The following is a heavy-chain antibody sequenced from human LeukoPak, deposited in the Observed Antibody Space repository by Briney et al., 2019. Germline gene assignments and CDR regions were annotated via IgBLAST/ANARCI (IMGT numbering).Heavy chain of an antibody. CDR3: AKCGMIVVPAAIIDY. V-gene: IGHV3-23*01. Sequence: GGSLRLSCAASGFTFSSYAMSWVRQAPGKGLEWVSAISCSGGSTYYADSVKGRFTISRDNSKNTLYLQMNSLRAEDTAVYYCAKCGMIVVPAAIIDYWGQGTLVTVSS. J-gene: IGHJ4*02. CDR2: ISCSGGST. D-gene: IGHD2-2*01. CDR1: GFTFSSYA.